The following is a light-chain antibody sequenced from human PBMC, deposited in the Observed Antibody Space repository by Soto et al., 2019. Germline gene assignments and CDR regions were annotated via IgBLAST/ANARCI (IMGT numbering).Light chain of an antibody. CDR1: QSVGTY. CDR3: QRHAYSTIT. Sequence: IVLTQSPVTLSLSPGETATLSCRASQSVGTYLAWYQLKPGQAPRLVIYGASSRATGIPDRFSGSVSGTDGTITISRLETEDGAVYYCQRHAYSTITFGQGTRLENK. CDR2: GAS. V-gene: IGKV3-20*01. J-gene: IGKJ5*01.